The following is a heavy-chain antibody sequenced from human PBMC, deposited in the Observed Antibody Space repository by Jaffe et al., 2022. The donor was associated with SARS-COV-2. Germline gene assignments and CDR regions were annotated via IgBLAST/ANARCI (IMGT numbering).Heavy chain of an antibody. V-gene: IGHV3-33*01. CDR3: ARIYKWSDPSYGMDV. Sequence: QVQLVESGGGAVQPGRSLRLSCVASEFTFRSYGMHWVRQAPGKGLEWVAVIWDNGSHEDYADSVKGRFTISRDNSKNTLYLHMNSLRAEDTAVYYCARIYKWSDPSYGMDVWGQGTTVTVSS. CDR2: IWDNGSHE. D-gene: IGHD1-20*01. CDR1: EFTFRSYG. J-gene: IGHJ6*02.